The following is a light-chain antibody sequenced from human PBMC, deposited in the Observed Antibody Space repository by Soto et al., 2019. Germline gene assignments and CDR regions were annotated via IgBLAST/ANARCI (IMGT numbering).Light chain of an antibody. CDR3: QQSFSTTQFSFGGGTPQLT. J-gene: IGKJ4*01. V-gene: IGKV1-39*01. CDR2: TAS. CDR1: QSISGY. Sequence: DIQMTQSPSSLSASVGDRVTITCRASQSISGYLNWYQQIPGKAPKLLIYTASTLQTGVPSRFSGSGSGTDFTLTIRSLQPEDFATYYCQQSFSTTQFSFGGGTPQLTFGGGTRVEIK.